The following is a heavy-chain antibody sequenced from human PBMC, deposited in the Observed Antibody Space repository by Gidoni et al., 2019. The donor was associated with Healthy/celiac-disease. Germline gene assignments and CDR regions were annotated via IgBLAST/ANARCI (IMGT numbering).Heavy chain of an antibody. J-gene: IGHJ4*02. CDR1: GFTFSGHA. CDR3: TSPYISSWG. V-gene: IGHV3-73*02. CDR2: IRRKANSYAT. Sequence: EVQLVASGGALVQHGGSLKLSSAASGFTFSGHAMHWVRQASGKGLEWVGRIRRKANSYATAYAASVKGRFTTSRDESKNTAYLQMNSLKTEDTAVYYCTSPYISSWGWGQGTLVTVSS. D-gene: IGHD6-13*01.